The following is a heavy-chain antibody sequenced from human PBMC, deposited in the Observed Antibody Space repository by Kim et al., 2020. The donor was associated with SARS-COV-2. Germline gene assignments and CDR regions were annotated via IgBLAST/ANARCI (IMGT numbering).Heavy chain of an antibody. D-gene: IGHD5-18*01. CDR3: ARDLWNSYGPYYYYGMDV. CDR2: INAGNGNT. V-gene: IGHV1-3*01. J-gene: IGHJ6*02. Sequence: ASVKVSCKASGYTFTSYAMHWVRQAPGQRLEWMGWINAGNGNTKYSQKFQGRVTITRDTSASTAYMELSSLRSEDTAVYYCARDLWNSYGPYYYYGMDVWGQGTTVTVSS. CDR1: GYTFTSYA.